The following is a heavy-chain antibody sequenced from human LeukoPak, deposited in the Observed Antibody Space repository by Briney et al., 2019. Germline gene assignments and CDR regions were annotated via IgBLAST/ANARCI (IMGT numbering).Heavy chain of an antibody. V-gene: IGHV1-2*02. D-gene: IGHD2-15*01. J-gene: IGHJ4*02. Sequence: GASVKLSCKASGYTFTGHYMHWVRQAPGHGLGWMGWLNPYNGGRNYTQQFHGRVTMNRDTSLCTDYMAMSRLRSDGTAVYYCLRGDDSCGSCYRLDYWGQASLVTLCS. CDR2: LNPYNGGR. CDR3: LRGDDSCGSCYRLDY. CDR1: GYTFTGHY.